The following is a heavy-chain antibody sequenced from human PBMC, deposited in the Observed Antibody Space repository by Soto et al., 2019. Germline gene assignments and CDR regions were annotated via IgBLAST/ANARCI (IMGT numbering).Heavy chain of an antibody. D-gene: IGHD2-2*03. CDR3: ARHTGFCSSFSCYSRFDP. CDR2: VYYSGST. V-gene: IGHV4-59*08. CDR1: DASITSFY. J-gene: IGHJ5*02. Sequence: SSETHSLTSPVSDASITSFYWSWIRQPPGGGLEWLGYVYYSGSTNYNPSLQSRVTMSVDTSKNQFSLKLSSVTAADTAMYYCARHTGFCSSFSCYSRFDPWGQGTLVTVSS.